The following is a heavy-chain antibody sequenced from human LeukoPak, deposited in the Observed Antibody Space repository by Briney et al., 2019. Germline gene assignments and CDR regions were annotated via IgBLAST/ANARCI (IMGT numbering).Heavy chain of an antibody. Sequence: GGSLRLSCVASGFTFTSHWMSWVRQAPGKGPEWLATIREDGREKKYLDSVKGRFSISRDNAKNSLYLQMNSLRAEDTGVYYCARYNMDVWGQGTTVTVSS. CDR2: IREDGREK. CDR3: ARYNMDV. CDR1: GFTFTSHW. D-gene: IGHD1-14*01. J-gene: IGHJ6*02. V-gene: IGHV3-7*01.